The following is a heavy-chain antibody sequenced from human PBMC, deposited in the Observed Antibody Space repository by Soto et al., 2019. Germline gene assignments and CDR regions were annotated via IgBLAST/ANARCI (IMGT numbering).Heavy chain of an antibody. CDR2: ITYDGTNK. CDR1: GFTFSNYA. D-gene: IGHD6-19*01. V-gene: IGHV3-30*03. J-gene: IGHJ5*02. Sequence: SGGGXVXPGRSXXXSXXXSGFTFSNYAXHWVRQAPXXXXXXXAVITYDGTNKYYADAVKGRFTISRDNSRXTXYXXXXXXXXXXXXXYXCAKDDLDAKGASRETVTGPVGDHWGQGTLVTVSS. CDR3: AKDDLDAKGASRETVTGPVGDH.